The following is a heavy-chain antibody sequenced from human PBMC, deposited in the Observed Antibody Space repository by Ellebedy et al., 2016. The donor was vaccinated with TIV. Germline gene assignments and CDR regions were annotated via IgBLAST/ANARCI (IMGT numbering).Heavy chain of an antibody. CDR1: GYTFTSYG. D-gene: IGHD6-6*01. V-gene: IGHV1-2*02. CDR2: INPNSGGT. J-gene: IGHJ3*02. CDR3: ARIDSSSNAFDI. Sequence: ASVKVSCXASGYTFTSYGISWVRQAPGQGLEWMGWINPNSGGTNYAQKFQGRVTMTRDTSISTAYMELSRLRSDDTAVYYCARIDSSSNAFDIWGQGTMVTVSS.